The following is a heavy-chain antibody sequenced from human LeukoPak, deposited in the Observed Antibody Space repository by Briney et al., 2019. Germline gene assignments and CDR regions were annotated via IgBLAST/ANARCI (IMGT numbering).Heavy chain of an antibody. CDR1: GFTFSSYG. CDR3: ARAGTTVTSEVDDY. V-gene: IGHV3-33*08. J-gene: IGHJ4*02. Sequence: ETGGSLRLSCAASGFTFSSYGMHWVRQAPGKGLEWVAVIWYDGSNKYYADSVKGRFTISRDNSKNTLYLQMNSLRAEDTAVYYCARAGTTVTSEVDDYWGQGTLVTVSS. D-gene: IGHD4-17*01. CDR2: IWYDGSNK.